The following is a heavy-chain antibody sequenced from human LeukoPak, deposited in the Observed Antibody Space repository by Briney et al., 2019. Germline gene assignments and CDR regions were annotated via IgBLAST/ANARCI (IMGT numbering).Heavy chain of an antibody. J-gene: IGHJ3*02. D-gene: IGHD3-22*01. V-gene: IGHV3-21*01. Sequence: GGSLRLSCAASGFTFSSYSMNWVRQAPGKGLEWVSSISSSSSYIYYADSVKGRFTISRDNAKNSLYLQMNSLRAEDTAVYYCAKGPLEIYDSSGHDAFDIWGQGTMVTVSS. CDR3: AKGPLEIYDSSGHDAFDI. CDR1: GFTFSSYS. CDR2: ISSSSSYI.